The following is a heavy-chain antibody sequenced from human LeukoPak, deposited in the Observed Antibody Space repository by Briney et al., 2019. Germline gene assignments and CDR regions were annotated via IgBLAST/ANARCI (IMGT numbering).Heavy chain of an antibody. CDR3: ARGLSHFRKYYYYMDV. Sequence: SETLSLTCTVSGYSITSAYYWGWIRQPPGKGLEWIGSFFLKGSTYYNPSLKSRVTISVDTSKNQFSLKLSSVTAADTAVYYCARGLSHFRKYYYYMDVWGKGTTVTVSS. CDR2: FFLKGST. J-gene: IGHJ6*03. V-gene: IGHV4-38-2*02. CDR1: GYSITSAYY. D-gene: IGHD3-3*02.